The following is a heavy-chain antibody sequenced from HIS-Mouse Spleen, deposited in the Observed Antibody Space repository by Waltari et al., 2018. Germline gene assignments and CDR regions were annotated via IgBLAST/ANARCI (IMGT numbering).Heavy chain of an antibody. CDR1: GGSISSSSYY. D-gene: IGHD6-13*01. V-gene: IGHV4-39*07. CDR3: AREIPYSSSWYDWYFDL. Sequence: QLQLQESGPGLVKPSETLSLTCTGSGGSISSSSYYWGWIRQPPGKGLEWIGSIYYSGSTYYNPSLKSRVTISVDTSKNQFSPKLSSVTAADTAVYYCAREIPYSSSWYDWYFDLWGRGTLVTVSS. J-gene: IGHJ2*01. CDR2: IYYSGST.